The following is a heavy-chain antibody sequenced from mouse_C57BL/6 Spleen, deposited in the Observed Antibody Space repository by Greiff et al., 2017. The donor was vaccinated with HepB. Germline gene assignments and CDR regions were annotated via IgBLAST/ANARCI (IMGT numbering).Heavy chain of an antibody. CDR2: IDPSDSET. CDR1: GYTFTSYW. CDR3: ARTHDSYYAMDY. J-gene: IGHJ4*01. Sequence: VQLQQPGAELVRPGSSVKLSCKASGYTFTSYWMHWVKQRPIQGLEWIGNIDPSDSETHYNQKFKDKATLTVDKSSSTAYMQLSSLTSEDSAVYYCARTHDSYYAMDYWGQGTSVTVSS. V-gene: IGHV1-52*01. D-gene: IGHD2-4*01.